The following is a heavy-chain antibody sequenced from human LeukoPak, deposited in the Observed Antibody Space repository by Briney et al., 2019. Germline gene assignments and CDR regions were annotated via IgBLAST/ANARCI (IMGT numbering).Heavy chain of an antibody. Sequence: ASVKVSCKASGYTFTGYYMHWVRQAPGQGLEWMGWINPNSGGTNYAQKFQGRVTMTRDTSISTAYMELSRLRSDDTAVYYCARHRHYYYDSSGAEPLETWGQGTLVTVSS. D-gene: IGHD3-22*01. CDR1: GYTFTGYY. V-gene: IGHV1-2*02. CDR2: INPNSGGT. CDR3: ARHRHYYYDSSGAEPLET. J-gene: IGHJ5*02.